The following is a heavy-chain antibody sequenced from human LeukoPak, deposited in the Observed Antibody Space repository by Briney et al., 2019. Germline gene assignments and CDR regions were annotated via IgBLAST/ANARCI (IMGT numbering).Heavy chain of an antibody. J-gene: IGHJ3*02. V-gene: IGHV3-30-3*01. CDR2: ISYDGSNK. Sequence: GRSLRLSCAASGFTFSSYAMHWVRQAPGKGLEWVAVISYDGSNKYYADSVKGRFTISRDNSKNTLYLQMNSLRAEDTAVYYCARAQGVAAAGRDAFDIWGQGTMVTVSS. D-gene: IGHD6-13*01. CDR3: ARAQGVAAAGRDAFDI. CDR1: GFTFSSYA.